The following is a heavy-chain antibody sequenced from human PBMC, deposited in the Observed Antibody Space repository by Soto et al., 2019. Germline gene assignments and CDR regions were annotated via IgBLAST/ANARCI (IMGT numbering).Heavy chain of an antibody. J-gene: IGHJ5*02. Sequence: ELQLLESGGGLVQPGGSLRLSCAASGFIFSSYAMSWVRQAPGKGLEWVSAISGSGGSTYYADSVKGRFTISRDNSKNTLYLQMNSLRAEDTAVYYCAKETISTSCCNWFDPWGQGTRVTVSS. V-gene: IGHV3-23*01. D-gene: IGHD2-2*01. CDR2: ISGSGGST. CDR3: AKETISTSCCNWFDP. CDR1: GFIFSSYA.